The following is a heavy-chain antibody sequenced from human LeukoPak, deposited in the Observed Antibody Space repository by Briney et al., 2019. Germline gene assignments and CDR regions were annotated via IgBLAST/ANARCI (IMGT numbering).Heavy chain of an antibody. V-gene: IGHV5-51*01. Sequence: GESLQISCKGSGYSFTNYWIAWLRQMPGKGLEWMGIIYPGDSDTRYSPSFQGQVTISADKSISTAYLQWSSLKASDTAIYYCARHCSGGRCYFGNWGQGTPVTV. CDR1: GYSFTNYW. J-gene: IGHJ1*01. CDR2: IYPGDSDT. D-gene: IGHD2-15*01. CDR3: ARHCSGGRCYFGN.